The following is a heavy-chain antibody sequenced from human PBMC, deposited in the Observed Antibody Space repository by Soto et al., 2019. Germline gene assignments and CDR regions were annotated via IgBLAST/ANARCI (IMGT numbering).Heavy chain of an antibody. J-gene: IGHJ6*02. V-gene: IGHV5-10-1*01. Sequence: GESLKISCQGSGYSLTSYWITWVRRLPGKGLEWMGRIDPSDSYTNYSPSFQGHVTISADKSISTAYLQWSSLKASDTAMYYCARQYLVESYGMDVWGQGTMVTVSS. CDR2: IDPSDSYT. CDR3: ARQYLVESYGMDV. D-gene: IGHD2-2*01. CDR1: GYSLTSYW.